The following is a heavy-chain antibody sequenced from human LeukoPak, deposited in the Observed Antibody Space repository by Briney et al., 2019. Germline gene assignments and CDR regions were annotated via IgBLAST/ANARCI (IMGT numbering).Heavy chain of an antibody. CDR1: GFTFSTYS. J-gene: IGHJ4*02. D-gene: IGHD2-15*01. Sequence: GGSLRLSCAASGFTFSTYSMNWVRQAPGKGLEWVSYISVSSSNIYYADSVKGRFTISRDNAKNSLYLQMNSLRAEDTAVYYCAKEAPSSYYCSGGSCYSENYDYWGQGTLVTVSS. CDR2: ISVSSSNI. V-gene: IGHV3-48*01. CDR3: AKEAPSSYYCSGGSCYSENYDY.